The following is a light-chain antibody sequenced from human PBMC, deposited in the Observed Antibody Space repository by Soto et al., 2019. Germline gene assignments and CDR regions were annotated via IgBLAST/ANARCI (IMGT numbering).Light chain of an antibody. V-gene: IGKV1-5*03. CDR1: QRISSW. Sequence: DIQMPQSPSTLSASVGARVTITCRASQRISSWVAWYQQKQGKAPKLLIYKASSLESRVPSRCSGSGSGTEFTLTISSLQPDDFATYSCQQYNSYSWTFGQGTMVDIK. CDR3: QQYNSYSWT. J-gene: IGKJ1*01. CDR2: KAS.